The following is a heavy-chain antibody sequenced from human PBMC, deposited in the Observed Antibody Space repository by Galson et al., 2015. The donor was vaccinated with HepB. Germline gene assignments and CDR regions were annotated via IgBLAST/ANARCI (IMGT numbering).Heavy chain of an antibody. Sequence: SLRLSCAASGFTFSDYYMSWIRQAPGKGLEWVSYISSSSSYTNYADSVKGRFTISRDNAKNSLYLQMNSLRAEDTAVYYCAPSHCSSTSCYREIDPWGQGTLVTVSS. CDR3: APSHCSSTSCYREIDP. J-gene: IGHJ5*02. CDR1: GFTFSDYY. D-gene: IGHD2-2*01. V-gene: IGHV3-11*06. CDR2: ISSSSSYT.